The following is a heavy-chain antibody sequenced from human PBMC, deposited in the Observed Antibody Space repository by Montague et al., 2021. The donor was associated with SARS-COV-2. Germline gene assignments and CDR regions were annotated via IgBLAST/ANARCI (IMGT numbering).Heavy chain of an antibody. V-gene: IGHV4-38-2*02. CDR3: ARGGVTRAGFDY. CDR2: NYLHGNA. CDR1: GYFIGTGYY. D-gene: IGHD2-21*02. J-gene: IGHJ4*02. Sequence: SETLSLTCSVSGYFIGTGYYWGWIRQSPGKGLEWIGRNYLHGNAYYNKSLNSRVTISLETSNNQFSLRLTSVITSETAVYYCARGGVTRAGFDYWGQGIRVIVSS.